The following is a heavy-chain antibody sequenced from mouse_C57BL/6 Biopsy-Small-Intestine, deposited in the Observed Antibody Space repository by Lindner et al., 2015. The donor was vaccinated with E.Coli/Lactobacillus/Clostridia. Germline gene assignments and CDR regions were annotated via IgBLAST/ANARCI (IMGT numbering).Heavy chain of an antibody. CDR1: GYAFSSYW. CDR3: ARDGWVDY. CDR2: IYPGDGDT. J-gene: IGHJ4*01. Sequence: VQLQESGAELVKPGASVKISCKASGYAFSSYWMNWAKQRPGKGLEWIGQIYPGDGDTNYNGKFKNKATLTADTSSSTAYMQLSSLTAEDSAVYFCARDGWVDYWGQGTSVTVSS. D-gene: IGHD1-2*01. V-gene: IGHV1-80*01.